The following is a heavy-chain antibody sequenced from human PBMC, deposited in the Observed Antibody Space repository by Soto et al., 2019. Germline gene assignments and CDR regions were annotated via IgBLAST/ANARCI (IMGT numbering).Heavy chain of an antibody. Sequence: ASVKVSCKASGGTFSSYTISWVRQAPGQGLEWMGRIIPILGIANYAQKFQGRFTISRDNAKNSLYLQMNSLRAEDTAVYYCARDHTWLVRSYYYYMDVWGKGTTVTVSS. D-gene: IGHD6-19*01. CDR2: IIPILGIA. J-gene: IGHJ6*03. CDR1: GGTFSSYT. V-gene: IGHV1-69*04. CDR3: ARDHTWLVRSYYYYMDV.